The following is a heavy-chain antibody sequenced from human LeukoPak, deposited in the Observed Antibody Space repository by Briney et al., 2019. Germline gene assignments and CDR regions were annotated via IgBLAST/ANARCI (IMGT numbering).Heavy chain of an antibody. CDR3: TTDRTAHYDLWSVYYTGDAFDI. D-gene: IGHD3-3*01. V-gene: IGHV3-15*01. Sequence: GGSLRLSCAASGFTFSNAWMSWVRQAPGKGLEWVGRIKSKTDGGTTDYAAPVKGRFTISRDDSKNTLYLQMNSLKTEDTAVYYCTTDRTAHYDLWSVYYTGDAFDIWGQGTMVTVSS. J-gene: IGHJ3*02. CDR1: GFTFSNAW. CDR2: IKSKTDGGTT.